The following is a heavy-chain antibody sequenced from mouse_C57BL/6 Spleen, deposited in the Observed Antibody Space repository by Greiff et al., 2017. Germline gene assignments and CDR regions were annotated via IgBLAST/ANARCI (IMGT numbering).Heavy chain of an antibody. J-gene: IGHJ3*01. Sequence: EVQVVESGGGLVKPGGSLKLSCAASGFTFSDYGMHWVSQAPEKGLEWVAYISSGSSTIYYADKVKGRYTISRDNAKNTLFMQMISLRSEDTAVYYCAMDLRKVYAGYYFFAYWGQGTLVTVSA. CDR1: GFTFSDYG. CDR2: ISSGSSTI. D-gene: IGHD2-3*01. V-gene: IGHV5-17*01. CDR3: AMDLRKVYAGYYFFAY.